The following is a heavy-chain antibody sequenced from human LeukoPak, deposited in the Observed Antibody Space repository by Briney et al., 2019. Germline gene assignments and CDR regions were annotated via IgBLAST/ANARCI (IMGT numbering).Heavy chain of an antibody. CDR3: ARTLYIAAAPGGFDY. J-gene: IGHJ4*02. CDR1: GYSFTNYD. Sequence: ASVKVSCKASGYSFTNYDINWVRQATGQGLEWMGWMNPKSGDTGYSQKFQGRVFITRDTSINTAYMELSSLGSDDTAVYYCARTLYIAAAPGGFDYWGQGTLVTASS. CDR2: MNPKSGDT. D-gene: IGHD6-13*01. V-gene: IGHV1-8*03.